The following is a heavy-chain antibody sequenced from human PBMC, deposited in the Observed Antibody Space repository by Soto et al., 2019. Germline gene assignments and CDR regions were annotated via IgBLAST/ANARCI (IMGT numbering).Heavy chain of an antibody. CDR2: IFGSGRTT. Sequence: EVQLLESGGKLEQPGGSLRLSCAASGFNLSGDVMNWVGQAPGKGLDWVASIFGSGRTTYYADSVKGRFNISRDNSKNTLYLQLNSLRGEDTALYYCAKSQSGSFFAAFDLWGQGTMVTVSS. CDR1: GFNLSGDV. V-gene: IGHV3-23*01. D-gene: IGHD1-26*01. CDR3: AKSQSGSFFAAFDL. J-gene: IGHJ3*01.